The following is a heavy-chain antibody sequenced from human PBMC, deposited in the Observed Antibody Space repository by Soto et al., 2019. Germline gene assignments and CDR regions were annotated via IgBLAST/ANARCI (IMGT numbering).Heavy chain of an antibody. J-gene: IGHJ6*02. CDR2: INNDGSST. V-gene: IGHV3-74*01. Sequence: EGQLVESGGGLVQPGGSLRLSCAASGFTFGDYWMHWVRQAPGKGLVWVSRINNDGSSTGSADSVKGRFTISRDNAKNTLYLQMNSLRAEDTGVYYCARDSKRGIYYYYGMDVWGQGTTVTVSS. CDR3: ARDSKRGIYYYYGMDV. CDR1: GFTFGDYW. D-gene: IGHD3-16*01.